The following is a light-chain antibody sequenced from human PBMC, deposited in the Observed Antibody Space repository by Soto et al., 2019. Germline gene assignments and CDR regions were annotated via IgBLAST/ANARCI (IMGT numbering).Light chain of an antibody. Sequence: DIQMTQSTSSLSASVGDRVTITCQASQDISNYLNWYQQKPGKAPKLLIYDASNLETGVPSRFSGSGSGTDFTFTISSLQPEDLATYYCQQYDNLLPGFGGGTKVEIK. V-gene: IGKV1-33*01. J-gene: IGKJ4*02. CDR3: QQYDNLLPG. CDR2: DAS. CDR1: QDISNY.